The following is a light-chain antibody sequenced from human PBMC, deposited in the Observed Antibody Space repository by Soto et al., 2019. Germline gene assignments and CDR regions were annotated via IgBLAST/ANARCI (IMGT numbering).Light chain of an antibody. J-gene: IGKJ5*01. CDR3: QQYNSSPLT. Sequence: DIQLTQSPAVLSASVGDTITITCRAIQALSNYLAWYQQKPGTAPKLLIDGASSLATGVSSRFSGSGSGTDFTLTISSLQPDDFATYYCQQYNSSPLTFGQGTRLEIK. CDR2: GAS. CDR1: QALSNY. V-gene: IGKV1-9*01.